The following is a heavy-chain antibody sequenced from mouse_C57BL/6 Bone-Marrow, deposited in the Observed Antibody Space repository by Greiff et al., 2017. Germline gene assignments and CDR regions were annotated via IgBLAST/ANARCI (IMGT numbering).Heavy chain of an antibody. CDR2: IHPNSGST. CDR3: ARRDYYDYDWGYAMDY. CDR1: GYTFTSYW. V-gene: IGHV1-64*01. D-gene: IGHD2-4*01. J-gene: IGHJ4*01. Sequence: QVQLKQPGAELVKPGASVKLSCKASGYTFTSYWMHWVKQRPGQGLEWIGMIHPNSGSTNYNEKFKSKATLTVDKSSSTAYMQLSSLTSEDSAVYYCARRDYYDYDWGYAMDYWGQGTSVTVSS.